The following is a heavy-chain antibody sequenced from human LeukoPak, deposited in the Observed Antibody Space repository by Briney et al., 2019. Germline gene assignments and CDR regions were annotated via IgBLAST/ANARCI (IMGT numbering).Heavy chain of an antibody. D-gene: IGHD5-18*01. J-gene: IGHJ4*02. CDR1: GYTFTSYG. CDR2: ISAYNGNT. CDR3: ARFRTAMQLWKGYYFDY. V-gene: IGHV1-18*01. Sequence: ASVKVSCKASGYTFTSYGVSWVRQAPGQGLEWMGWISAYNGNTNYAQKLQGRVTMTTDTSTSTAYMELRSLRSDDTAVYYCARFRTAMQLWKGYYFDYWGQGTLVTVSS.